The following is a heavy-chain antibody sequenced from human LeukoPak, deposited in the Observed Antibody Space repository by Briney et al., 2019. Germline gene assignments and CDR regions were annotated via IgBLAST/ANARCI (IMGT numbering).Heavy chain of an antibody. Sequence: YAISXVRQAPGQGLEWMGGIIPIFGTANYAQKFQGRVTITTDESTSTAYMELSSLRSEDTAVYYCARDKFGSTFDYWGQGTLVTVSS. J-gene: IGHJ4*02. CDR2: IIPIFGTA. D-gene: IGHD2-15*01. CDR1: YA. CDR3: ARDKFGSTFDY. V-gene: IGHV1-69*05.